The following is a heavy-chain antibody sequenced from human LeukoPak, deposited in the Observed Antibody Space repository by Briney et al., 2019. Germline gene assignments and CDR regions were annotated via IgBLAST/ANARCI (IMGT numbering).Heavy chain of an antibody. CDR1: GFTVSSNY. CDR2: IYSGGST. CDR3: ARDRRETMITFGGVMTAGWFDP. J-gene: IGHJ5*02. V-gene: IGHV3-53*01. D-gene: IGHD3-16*01. Sequence: GGSLRLSCAASGFTVSSNYMSWVRQAPGKGLEWVPVIYSGGSTYYADSVKGRFTISRDNSKNTLYLQMNSLRAEDTAVYYCARDRRETMITFGGVMTAGWFDPWGQGTLVTVSS.